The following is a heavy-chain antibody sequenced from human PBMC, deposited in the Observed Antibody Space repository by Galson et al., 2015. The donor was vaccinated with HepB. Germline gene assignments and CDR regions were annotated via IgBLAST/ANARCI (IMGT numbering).Heavy chain of an antibody. V-gene: IGHV5-51*01. CDR2: IYPGDSDT. CDR3: ARPAYGSGSYYGD. D-gene: IGHD3-10*01. CDR1: GYRFTSYW. J-gene: IGHJ4*02. Sequence: QSEAEVKNPGEFLKISCKGSGYRFTSYWIGWVRQMPGKGLEWMGIIYPGDSDTRYSPSFQGQVTISADKSISTAYLQWSSLKASDTAMYYCARPAYGSGSYYGDWGQGTLVTVSS.